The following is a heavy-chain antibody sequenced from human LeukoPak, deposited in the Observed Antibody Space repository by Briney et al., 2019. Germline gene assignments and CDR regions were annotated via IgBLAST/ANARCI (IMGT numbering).Heavy chain of an antibody. CDR3: ARGGYYFDY. D-gene: IGHD3-10*01. CDR1: GFTFSSYV. J-gene: IGHJ4*02. V-gene: IGHV3-23*01. Sequence: GGSLRLSCAASGFTFSSYVMSWVRQAPGKGLEWVSSISNSGGSTYYADSVKGRFTISRDNSKNTLYLQMNSLRAEDTAVYYCARGGYYFDYWGQGTLVTVSS. CDR2: ISNSGGST.